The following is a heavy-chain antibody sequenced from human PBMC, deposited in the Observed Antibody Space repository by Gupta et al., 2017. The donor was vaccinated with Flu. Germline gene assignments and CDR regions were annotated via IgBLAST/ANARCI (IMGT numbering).Heavy chain of an antibody. V-gene: IGHV3-7*01. CDR3: TRDANWNGFDY. Sequence: ISWVRQAPGKGLEWVANIREDSSERFYVDSVEGRFTISRDNARNLVYLQMNSLRVEDTAVYYCTRDANWNGFDYWGQGTLVTVSS. J-gene: IGHJ4*02. CDR2: IREDSSER. D-gene: IGHD1-20*01.